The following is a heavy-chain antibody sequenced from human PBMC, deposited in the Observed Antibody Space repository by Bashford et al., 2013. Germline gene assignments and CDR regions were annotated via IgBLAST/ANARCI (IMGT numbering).Heavy chain of an antibody. CDR2: INPYNGNT. Sequence: PSVKVSCKASGYTFTGYYMHWVRQAPGQGLEWVGWINPYNGNTNYAQNLQGRVTVTTDTSTSTAYMELRSLRSDDTAVYYCARGVDFDYWGQGTLVTVSS. CDR3: ARGVDFDY. D-gene: IGHD2-15*01. CDR1: GYTFTGYY. J-gene: IGHJ4*02. V-gene: IGHV1-18*04.